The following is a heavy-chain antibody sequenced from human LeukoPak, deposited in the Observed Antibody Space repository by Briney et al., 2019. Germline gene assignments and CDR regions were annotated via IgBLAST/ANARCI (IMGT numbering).Heavy chain of an antibody. Sequence: PGGSLRLSCAASGFTFSNYWMSWVRQAPGKGLEGVANIKQGGSERYYVDSVKGRFTISRDNAKNSLSLQMNSLRVEDTAVYYCARNREYYYYMDVWGKGTTVTVSS. CDR1: GFTFSNYW. J-gene: IGHJ6*03. CDR2: IKQGGSER. CDR3: ARNREYYYYMDV. D-gene: IGHD1-26*01. V-gene: IGHV3-7*01.